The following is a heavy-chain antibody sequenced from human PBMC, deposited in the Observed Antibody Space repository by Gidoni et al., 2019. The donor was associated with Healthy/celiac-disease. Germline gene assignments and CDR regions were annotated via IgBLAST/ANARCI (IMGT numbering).Heavy chain of an antibody. V-gene: IGHV3-49*04. D-gene: IGHD3-3*01. CDR1: GFTFGSSA. CDR2: IRSKAYGGTT. Sequence: EVQLVESVVGLVQPGRSLRLPCTASGFTFGSSAMSLVRPASGQGLGWVGFIRSKAYGGTTEYAASVKGRFTISRDDSKSIAYLQMNSLKTEDTAVYYCTTSPWGFLEWTISPQDFYYYYGMDVWGQGTTVTVSS. CDR3: TTSPWGFLEWTISPQDFYYYYGMDV. J-gene: IGHJ6*02.